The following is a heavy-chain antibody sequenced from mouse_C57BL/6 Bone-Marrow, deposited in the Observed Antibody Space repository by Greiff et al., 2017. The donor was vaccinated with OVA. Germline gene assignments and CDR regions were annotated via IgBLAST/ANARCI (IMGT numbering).Heavy chain of an antibody. CDR3: TRWSNYVPWFAY. V-gene: IGHV1-15*01. J-gene: IGHJ3*01. CDR1: GYTFTDYE. D-gene: IGHD2-5*01. CDR2: IDPETGGT. Sequence: VQLVESGAELVRPGASVTLSCKASGYTFTDYEMHWVKQTPVHGLEWIGAIDPETGGTAYNQKFKGKAILTADKSSSTAYMELRSLTSEDSAVYYCTRWSNYVPWFAYWGQGTLVTVSA.